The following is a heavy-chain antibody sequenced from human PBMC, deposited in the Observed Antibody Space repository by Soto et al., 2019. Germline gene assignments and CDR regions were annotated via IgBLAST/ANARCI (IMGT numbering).Heavy chain of an antibody. Sequence: QVQLQESGPGLVKPSQTLSLTCTVSGGSISSAASYWSWVRQHPGKGLEWIGYISYNGPTYYNPSLKSRVNLSVDTSQNLMSLKLRSVTAADTAVYYCARDAPGIAASGALDSWGQGTLVTVSS. J-gene: IGHJ4*02. CDR1: GGSISSAASY. V-gene: IGHV4-31*03. CDR2: ISYNGPT. CDR3: ARDAPGIAASGALDS. D-gene: IGHD1-26*01.